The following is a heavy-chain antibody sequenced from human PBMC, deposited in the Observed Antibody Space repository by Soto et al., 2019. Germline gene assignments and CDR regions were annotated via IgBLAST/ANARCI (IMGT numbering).Heavy chain of an antibody. Sequence: QVQLVQSGAEVKKPGSSVKVSCKASGGTFSSYAISWVRQAPGQGLEWMGGIIPIFGTANYAQKFQGRVTSAADESTSTAYMELSSLRAEDTDVSYCARAGLLSGGVIGSLLDYWGQGTLVTVSS. D-gene: IGHD3-16*02. CDR3: ARAGLLSGGVIGSLLDY. V-gene: IGHV1-69*12. CDR1: GGTFSSYA. J-gene: IGHJ4*02. CDR2: IIPIFGTA.